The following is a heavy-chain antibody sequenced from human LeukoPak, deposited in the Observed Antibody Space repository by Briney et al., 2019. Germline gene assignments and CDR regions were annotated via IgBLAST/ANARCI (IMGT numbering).Heavy chain of an antibody. J-gene: IGHJ3*02. Sequence: GGSLRLSCAASGFTFSSYAMSWVRQAPGKGLEWVSGITSGDDTHYSDSVKGRSTLPRDNPKNILYLQTNSLRAEDTAVYYCAKAFREYGSTSYSSFDIWGQGTLVTVSS. CDR1: GFTFSSYA. CDR2: ITSGDDT. CDR3: AKAFREYGSTSYSSFDI. V-gene: IGHV3-23*01. D-gene: IGHD6-13*01.